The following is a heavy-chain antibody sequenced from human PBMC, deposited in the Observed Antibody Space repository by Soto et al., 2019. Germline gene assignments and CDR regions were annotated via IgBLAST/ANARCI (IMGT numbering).Heavy chain of an antibody. J-gene: IGHJ4*02. CDR3: ARVLGSGSYYDDDY. V-gene: IGHV1-69*13. CDR1: GGPSNNYA. D-gene: IGHD3-10*01. Sequence: SVKVSCKASGGPSNNYAYTWVRQAPGHGLEWMGGVMPLFTTANYAQKFHGRLTITADESTRTIYMELRGLTSDDTAVYYCARVLGSGSYYDDDYWGQGTRVTVSS. CDR2: VMPLFTTA.